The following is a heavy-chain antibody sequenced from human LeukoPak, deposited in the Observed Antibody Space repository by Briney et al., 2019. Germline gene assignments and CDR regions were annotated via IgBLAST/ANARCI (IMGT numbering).Heavy chain of an antibody. CDR1: GYTFTTYD. CDR3: ARVNGPVDY. V-gene: IGHV1-8*01. CDR2: MNTNSGNT. J-gene: IGHJ4*02. Sequence: AASVRVSCKASGYTFTTYDINWVRQAAGQGLEWIGWMNTNSGNTGYAQKFQGRVTMTRSTSISTAYMDLSSLRSDDTAVYYCARVNGPVDYWGQGTLVTVSS. D-gene: IGHD1-1*01.